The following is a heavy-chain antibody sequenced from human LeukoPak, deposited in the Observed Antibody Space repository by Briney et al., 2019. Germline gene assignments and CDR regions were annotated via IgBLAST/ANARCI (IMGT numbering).Heavy chain of an antibody. Sequence: PSETLSLTCTVSGYSISSSYYWGWIRQPPGKGLEWIGSIYYSGSTYYNPSLKSRVTISVDTSKNQFSLKLSSVTAADTAVYYCARDGRIVVVFEGGRNWFDPWGQGTLVTVSS. CDR2: IYYSGST. CDR1: GYSISSSYY. J-gene: IGHJ5*02. V-gene: IGHV4-38-2*02. D-gene: IGHD3-22*01. CDR3: ARDGRIVVVFEGGRNWFDP.